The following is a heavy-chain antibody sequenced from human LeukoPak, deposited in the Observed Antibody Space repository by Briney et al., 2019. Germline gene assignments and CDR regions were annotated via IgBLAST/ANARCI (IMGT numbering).Heavy chain of an antibody. J-gene: IGHJ4*02. V-gene: IGHV4-39*07. D-gene: IGHD3-22*01. CDR3: ARMAPPTNYYDSSGYPDY. Sequence: PSETLSLTCTVSGVSISSSKYYWGWIRQPPGKGLEWIGEINHSGSTNYNPSLKSRVTISVDTSKNQFSLKLSSVTAADTAVYYCARMAPPTNYYDSSGYPDYWGQGTLVTVSS. CDR1: GVSISSSKYY. CDR2: INHSGST.